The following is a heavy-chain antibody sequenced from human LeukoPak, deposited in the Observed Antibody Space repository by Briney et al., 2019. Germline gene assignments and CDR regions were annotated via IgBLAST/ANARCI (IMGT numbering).Heavy chain of an antibody. D-gene: IGHD3-22*01. CDR2: ISSSSSTI. J-gene: IGHJ4*02. V-gene: IGHV3-48*04. Sequence: GGSLRLSCAASGFTFSSYSVNWVRQAPGKGLEWVSYISSSSSTIYYADSVKGRFTISRDNAKNSLYLQMDSLRAEDTAVYYCARAEGSYYDSSGWVDYWGQGTLVTVSS. CDR1: GFTFSSYS. CDR3: ARAEGSYYDSSGWVDY.